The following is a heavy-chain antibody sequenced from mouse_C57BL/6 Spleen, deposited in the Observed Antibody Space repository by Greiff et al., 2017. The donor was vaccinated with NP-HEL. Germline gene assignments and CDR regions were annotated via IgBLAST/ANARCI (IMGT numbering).Heavy chain of an antibody. J-gene: IGHJ4*01. CDR1: GYAFSSSW. Sequence: VQLQQSGPELVKPGASVKISCKASGYAFSSSWMNWVKQRPGKGLEWIGRIYPGDGDTNYNGKFKGKATLTADKSSSTAYMQRSSLTSEDSAVYFCARRYYGSWRDAMDYWGQGTSVTVSS. CDR2: IYPGDGDT. CDR3: ARRYYGSWRDAMDY. D-gene: IGHD1-1*01. V-gene: IGHV1-82*01.